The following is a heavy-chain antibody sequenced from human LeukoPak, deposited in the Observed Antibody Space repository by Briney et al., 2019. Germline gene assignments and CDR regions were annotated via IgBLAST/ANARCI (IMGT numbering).Heavy chain of an antibody. D-gene: IGHD3-22*01. CDR1: GGTFSSYA. V-gene: IGHV1-69*10. Sequence: SVKVSCKASGGTFSSYAISWVRQAPGQGLEWMGGIIPILGTANYAHKLQGRVTMTTDTSTSTAYMELRSLRSDDTAVYYCARGGQTHYYDSSGYYFDYWGQGTLVTVSS. CDR2: IIPILGTA. CDR3: ARGGQTHYYDSSGYYFDY. J-gene: IGHJ4*02.